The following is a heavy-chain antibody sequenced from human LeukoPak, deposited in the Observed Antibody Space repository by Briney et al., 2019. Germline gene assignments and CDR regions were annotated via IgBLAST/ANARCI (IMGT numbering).Heavy chain of an antibody. CDR1: GYTFTSYG. J-gene: IGHJ6*02. CDR2: ISAYNGST. CDR3: ARDAYIVVVPAAIYYYYGMDV. D-gene: IGHD2-2*02. Sequence: ASVKVSCTASGYTFTSYGISWVRQAPGQGLEWMGWISAYNGSTNYAQKLQGRVTMTTDTSTSTAYMELRSLRSDDTAVYYCARDAYIVVVPAAIYYYYGMDVWGQGTTVTVSS. V-gene: IGHV1-18*01.